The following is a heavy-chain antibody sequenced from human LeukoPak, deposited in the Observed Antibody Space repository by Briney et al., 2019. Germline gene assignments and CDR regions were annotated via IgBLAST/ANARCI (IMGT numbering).Heavy chain of an antibody. CDR2: INAGNGNT. CDR1: GYTFTSYA. V-gene: IGHV1-3*01. Sequence: EASVKVSCKASGYTFTSYAMHWVRQAPGQRLEWMGWINAGNGNTKYSQKFQGSVTITRDTSASTAYMELSSLRSEDTAVYYCARSVRGVIYRMVNWFDPWGQGTLVTVSS. CDR3: ARSVRGVIYRMVNWFDP. D-gene: IGHD3-10*01. J-gene: IGHJ5*02.